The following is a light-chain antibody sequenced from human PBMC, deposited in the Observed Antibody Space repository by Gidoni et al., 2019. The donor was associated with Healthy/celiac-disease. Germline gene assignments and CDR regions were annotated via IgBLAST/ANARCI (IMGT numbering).Light chain of an antibody. CDR3: QQYDNLQLT. CDR1: QDISNY. V-gene: IGKV1-33*01. CDR2: DAS. J-gene: IGKJ4*01. Sequence: LLSLTPSSLSASVGDRVTITCQASQDISNYLNWYQQKPGKAPKLLIYDASNLETGVPSRFSGSGSGTDFTFTISSLQPEDIATYYCQQYDNLQLTFGGGTKVEIK.